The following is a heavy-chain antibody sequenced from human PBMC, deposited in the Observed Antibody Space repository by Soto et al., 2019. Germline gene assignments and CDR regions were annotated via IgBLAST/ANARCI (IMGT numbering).Heavy chain of an antibody. CDR2: IYYTGTT. V-gene: IGHV4-30-4*01. Sequence: SETLSLTCRVSGGSISSADHYWTWIRQPPGKGLEWIGSIYYTGTTNYNPFLKSRITVSIDTSKNQFSLNLTSVTAADTALYYGARQRRGRYSLAPWGQGTLVTVSS. CDR1: GGSISSADHY. J-gene: IGHJ5*02. D-gene: IGHD2-15*01. CDR3: ARQRRGRYSLAP.